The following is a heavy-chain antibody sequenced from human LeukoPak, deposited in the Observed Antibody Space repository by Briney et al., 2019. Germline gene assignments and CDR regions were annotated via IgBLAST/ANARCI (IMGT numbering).Heavy chain of an antibody. D-gene: IGHD3-16*02. CDR3: ARLRGYHDPPDY. J-gene: IGHJ4*02. CDR2: INHSGST. Sequence: SETLSLTCAVYGGSFSGYYWSWIRQPPGKGLEWIGEINHSGSTNYNPSLKSRVTISVDTSKNQFSLKLSSVTAADTAVYYCARLRGYHDPPDYWDQGTLVTVSS. V-gene: IGHV4-34*01. CDR1: GGSFSGYY.